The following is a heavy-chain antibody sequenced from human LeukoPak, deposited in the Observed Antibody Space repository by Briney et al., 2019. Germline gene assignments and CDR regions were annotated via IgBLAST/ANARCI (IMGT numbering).Heavy chain of an antibody. V-gene: IGHV3-9*03. CDR2: ISWNSNSI. Sequence: GGSLRLSCAASGFTFDDYAMHWVRQAPGKGLEWVSGISWNSNSIVFADSVKGRFTISRDNAKNSLYLQMNSLRTEDMALYYCAKATSSIRWDTLDYWGQGTLVTVSS. CDR3: AKATSSIRWDTLDY. J-gene: IGHJ4*02. CDR1: GFTFDDYA. D-gene: IGHD5-18*01.